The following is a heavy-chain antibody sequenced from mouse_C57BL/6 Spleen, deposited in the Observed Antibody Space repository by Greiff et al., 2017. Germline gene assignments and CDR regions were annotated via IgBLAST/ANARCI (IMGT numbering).Heavy chain of an antibody. J-gene: IGHJ2*01. CDR3: ARIITTVVAGGFDY. D-gene: IGHD1-1*01. Sequence: EVKLMESEGGLVQPGSSMKLSCTASGFTFSDYYMAWVRQVPEKGLEWVANINYDGSSTYYLDSLKSRFIISRDNAKNILYLQMSSLKSEDTATYYCARIITTVVAGGFDYWGQGTTLTVSS. CDR1: GFTFSDYY. V-gene: IGHV5-16*01. CDR2: INYDGSST.